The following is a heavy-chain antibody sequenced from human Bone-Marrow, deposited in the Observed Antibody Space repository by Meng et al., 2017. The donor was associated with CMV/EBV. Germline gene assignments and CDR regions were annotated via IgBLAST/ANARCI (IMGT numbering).Heavy chain of an antibody. CDR2: IIPIFGTA. CDR3: ARDFNYDSSGYYFGGV. D-gene: IGHD3-22*01. Sequence: SGGTVSSYAISWVRQAPGQGLEWMGGIIPIFGTANYAQKFQGRVTITADESTSTAYMELSSLRSEDTAVYYCARDFNYDSSGYYFGGVWGQGTLVTVSS. V-gene: IGHV1-69*01. J-gene: IGHJ4*02. CDR1: GGTVSSYA.